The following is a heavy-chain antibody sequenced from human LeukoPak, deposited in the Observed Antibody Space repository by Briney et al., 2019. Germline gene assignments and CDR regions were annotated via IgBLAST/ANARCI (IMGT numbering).Heavy chain of an antibody. D-gene: IGHD4-17*01. CDR3: ASSHYGDSVDY. Sequence: SETLSLTCTVSGGSISSYYWSRIRQPPGKGLEWIGYIYYSGSTNYNPSLKSRVTISVDTSKNQFSLKLSSVTAADTAVYYCASSHYGDSVDYWGQGTLVTVSS. CDR1: GGSISSYY. J-gene: IGHJ4*02. V-gene: IGHV4-59*12. CDR2: IYYSGST.